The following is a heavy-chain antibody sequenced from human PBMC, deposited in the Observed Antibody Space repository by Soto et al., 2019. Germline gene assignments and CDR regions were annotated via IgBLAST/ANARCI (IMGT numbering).Heavy chain of an antibody. V-gene: IGHV4-4*02. Sequence: SETLSLSCAVSGGSISSSNWWSWVRQPPGKGLEWIGEIYHSGSTNYNPSLKSRVTISVDKSKNQFSLKLSSVTAADTAVYYCARDAGYYDYVWGSYRSNTPLDYWGQGTLVTSPQ. CDR3: ARDAGYYDYVWGSYRSNTPLDY. CDR1: GGSISSSNW. J-gene: IGHJ4*02. D-gene: IGHD3-16*02. CDR2: IYHSGST.